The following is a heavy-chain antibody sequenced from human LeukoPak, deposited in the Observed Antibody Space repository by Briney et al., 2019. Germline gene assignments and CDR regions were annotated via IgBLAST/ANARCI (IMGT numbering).Heavy chain of an antibody. CDR1: GGTFSNYA. V-gene: IGHV1-69*13. D-gene: IGHD2-8*01. CDR3: ARLVSAESDY. J-gene: IGHJ4*02. Sequence: ASVKVSCKASGGTFSNYAISWVRQAPGQGLEWMGGIIPIFGTANYAQKFQGRVTITADESTSTAYMELSSLRSEDTAVCYCARLVSAESDYWGQGTLVTVSS. CDR2: IIPIFGTA.